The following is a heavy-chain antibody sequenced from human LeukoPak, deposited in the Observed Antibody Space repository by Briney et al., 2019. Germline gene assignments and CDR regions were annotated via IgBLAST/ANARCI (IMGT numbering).Heavy chain of an antibody. CDR1: GGSISRSSYY. Sequence: SETLSLTCTVSGGSISRSSYYWGWIRQPPGKGLEWIGEINHSGSTNYNPSLKSRVTISVDTSKNQFSLKVSSVTAADTAVYYCARVLGSGSYYPLYYYYGMDVWGQGTTVTVSS. D-gene: IGHD3-10*01. CDR2: INHSGST. CDR3: ARVLGSGSYYPLYYYYGMDV. V-gene: IGHV4-39*07. J-gene: IGHJ6*02.